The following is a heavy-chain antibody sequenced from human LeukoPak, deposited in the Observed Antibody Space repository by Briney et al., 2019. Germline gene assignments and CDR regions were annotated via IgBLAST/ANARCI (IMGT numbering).Heavy chain of an antibody. V-gene: IGHV3-30*02. J-gene: IGHJ4*02. CDR2: IRYDGSNK. CDR3: ASPKVLRFLEEGY. CDR1: GFTFSSYG. D-gene: IGHD3-3*01. Sequence: GGSLRLSCAASGFTFSSYGMHWVRQAPGKGLEWVAFIRYDGSNKYYADSVKGRFTISRDNSKNTLYLRMNSLRAEDTAVYYCASPKVLRFLEEGYWGQGTLVTVSS.